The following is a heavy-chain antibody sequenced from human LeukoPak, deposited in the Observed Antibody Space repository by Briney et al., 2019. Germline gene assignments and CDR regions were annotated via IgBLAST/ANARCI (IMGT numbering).Heavy chain of an antibody. CDR3: ARSIAAAGTTAYYYYYYMDV. V-gene: IGHV4-59*08. CDR1: GGSISNYY. Sequence: PSETLSLTCTVSGGSISNYYWTWIRRPPGKGLEWIGYIYYTGSTNYNPSLKSRVTISVATSKNQFSLKLSSVTAADTAVYYCARSIAAAGTTAYYYYYYMDVWGKGTTVTISS. J-gene: IGHJ6*03. CDR2: IYYTGST. D-gene: IGHD6-13*01.